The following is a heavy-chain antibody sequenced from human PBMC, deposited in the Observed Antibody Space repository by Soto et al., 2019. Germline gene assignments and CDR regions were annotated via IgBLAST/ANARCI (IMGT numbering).Heavy chain of an antibody. CDR3: ARDRIAVAGSLSYFDH. D-gene: IGHD6-19*01. V-gene: IGHV3-21*01. CDR2: ISTSSTYI. Sequence: EVQLVESGGGLVQPGGSLRLSCAASGFTFSYYSMNWVRQAPGKGLEWVSSISTSSTYIYYVDSVKGRFTISRDNVKNSLYLQMNSLRAEDTAVYYCARDRIAVAGSLSYFDHWGQGTLVTVSS. CDR1: GFTFSYYS. J-gene: IGHJ4*02.